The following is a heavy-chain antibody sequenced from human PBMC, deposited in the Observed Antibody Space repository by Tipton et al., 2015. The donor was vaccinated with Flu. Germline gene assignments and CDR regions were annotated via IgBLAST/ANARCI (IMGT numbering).Heavy chain of an antibody. CDR2: IYHSGST. J-gene: IGHJ5*02. Sequence: TLSLTCAVSGYSISSGYYWGWIRQPPGKGLEWIGSIYHSGSTYYNPSLKSRVTISVDTSKNQFSLKLSSVTAADTAVYYCARDWTTVTSSTGHNWFDPWGQGTLVTVSS. CDR1: GYSISSGYY. CDR3: ARDWTTVTSSTGHNWFDP. V-gene: IGHV4-38-2*02. D-gene: IGHD4-17*01.